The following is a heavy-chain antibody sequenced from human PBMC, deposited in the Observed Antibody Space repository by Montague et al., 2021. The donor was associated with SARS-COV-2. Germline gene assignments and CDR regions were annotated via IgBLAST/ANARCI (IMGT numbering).Heavy chain of an antibody. Sequence: SLRLSCAASGFTFSSYAMHWVRQAPGKGLEWVAVISYDGSNKYYADSVKGRFTISRDNSKNTLYLQMNSLRAEDTAVYYCAGGLLWFGVLFYWGQGTLVTVS. D-gene: IGHD3-10*01. V-gene: IGHV3-30-3*01. CDR3: AGGLLWFGVLFY. CDR2: ISYDGSNK. J-gene: IGHJ4*02. CDR1: GFTFSSYA.